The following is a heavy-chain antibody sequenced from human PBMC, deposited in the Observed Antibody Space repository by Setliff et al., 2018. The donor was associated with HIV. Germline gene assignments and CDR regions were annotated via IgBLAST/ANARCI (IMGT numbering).Heavy chain of an antibody. V-gene: IGHV4-39*07. CDR3: ARTITTFGVIGRGGRMDV. D-gene: IGHD3-3*01. Sequence: KASETLSLTCIVSRGSISSTSHYWGWVRQSPGRRLEWIGSIYYSGRTYYNPTLKSRVTISMDTSKNQFSLELSSVTAADTALYYCARTITTFGVIGRGGRMDVWGKGTTVTVSS. J-gene: IGHJ6*04. CDR1: RGSISSTSHY. CDR2: IYYSGRT.